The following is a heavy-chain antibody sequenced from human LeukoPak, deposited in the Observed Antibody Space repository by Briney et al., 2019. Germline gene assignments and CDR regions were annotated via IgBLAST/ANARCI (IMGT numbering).Heavy chain of an antibody. D-gene: IGHD2-21*01. J-gene: IGHJ3*02. V-gene: IGHV1-2*02. CDR1: GYTFTGYY. Sequence: ASVKVSCKASGYTFTGYYMHWVRQAPGQGLEWMGWINPNSGGTNYAQKFQGRVTMTRDTSISTAYMELSRLRSDDTAVYYCARVRLVVIATYDDAFDIWGQGTMVTVSS. CDR3: ARVRLVVIATYDDAFDI. CDR2: INPNSGGT.